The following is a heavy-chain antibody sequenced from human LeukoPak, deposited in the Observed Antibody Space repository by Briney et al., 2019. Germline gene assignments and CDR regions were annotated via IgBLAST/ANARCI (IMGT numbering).Heavy chain of an antibody. D-gene: IGHD6-13*01. CDR1: GFIFSCYA. CDR3: ARGVAENGNPNYFDP. J-gene: IGHJ5*02. V-gene: IGHV3-33*01. CDR2: VWSDGTRE. Sequence: GGSLRLSCAASGFIFSCYAMHWVRQAPGTGLEWVAVVWSDGTREYYIDSVKGRFTISRDNSKNTLYLQMNSLRAEDTAVYSCARGVAENGNPNYFDPWGRGTLVTVSS.